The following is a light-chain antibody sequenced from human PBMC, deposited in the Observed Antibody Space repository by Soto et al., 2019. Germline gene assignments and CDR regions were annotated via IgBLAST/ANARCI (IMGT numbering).Light chain of an antibody. CDR1: QSLLYTNGDNY. V-gene: IGKV2-28*01. CDR3: MQALKTQLT. CDR2: LGS. Sequence: DIVMTQSPLSLPVTPGEPASIYCSSSQSLLYTNGDNYLNWYVQKPGQSPQLLIYLGSFRASAGPDRFSGSGSGTDFTMRISEVEAEDVGVYYFMQALKTQLTFGGGTTVAIK. J-gene: IGKJ4*01.